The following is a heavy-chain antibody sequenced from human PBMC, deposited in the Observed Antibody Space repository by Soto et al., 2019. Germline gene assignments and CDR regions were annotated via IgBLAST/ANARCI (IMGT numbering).Heavy chain of an antibody. J-gene: IGHJ6*02. D-gene: IGHD1-1*01. V-gene: IGHV3-23*01. CDR2: ISGRGDST. CDR1: GFIFGHYP. CDR3: AKALDGIDDYFYAMGV. Sequence: GGSLRLSSARSGFIFGHYPITWVRQAPGKGLEWISAISGRGDSTYYADAVKGRFTISRDNSKNSLYLQMNSLRFDDTAIYYCAKALDGIDDYFYAMGVWAKGPRSPSP.